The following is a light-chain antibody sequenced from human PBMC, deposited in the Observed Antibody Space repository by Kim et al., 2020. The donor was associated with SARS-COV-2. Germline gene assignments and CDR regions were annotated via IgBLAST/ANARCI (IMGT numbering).Light chain of an antibody. J-gene: IGLJ2*01. V-gene: IGLV1-40*01. CDR2: GNS. CDR1: SSNIGAGYD. Sequence: VTNSCTGSSSNIGAGYDVHWYQQLPGTAPKLLIYGNSNRPSGVPDRFSGSKSGTSASLAITGLQAEDEADYYCQSYDSSLSGVVFGGGTQLTVL. CDR3: QSYDSSLSGVV.